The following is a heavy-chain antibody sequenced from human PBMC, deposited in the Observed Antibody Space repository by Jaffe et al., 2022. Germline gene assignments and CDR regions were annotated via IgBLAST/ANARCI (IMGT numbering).Heavy chain of an antibody. J-gene: IGHJ2*01. Sequence: EVQLVESGGGLVQPGGSLRLSCAASGFTVSSNYMSWVRQAPGKGLEWVSVIYSGGSTYYADSVKGRFTISRDNSKNTLYLQMNSLRAEDTAVYYCARGPRTYYYGSGRYWYFDLWGRGTLVTVSS. CDR2: IYSGGST. D-gene: IGHD3-10*01. V-gene: IGHV3-66*02. CDR3: ARGPRTYYYGSGRYWYFDL. CDR1: GFTVSSNY.